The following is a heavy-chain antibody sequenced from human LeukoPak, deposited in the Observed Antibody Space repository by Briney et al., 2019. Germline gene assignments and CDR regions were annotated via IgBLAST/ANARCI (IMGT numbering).Heavy chain of an antibody. D-gene: IGHD3-3*01. CDR3: ARGPGWSHQNYYMDV. CDR2: INHSGST. Sequence: SETLSLTCAVYGGSFSGYYWSWIRQPPGKGLEWIGEINHSGSTNYNPSLKSRVTISVDTSKNQFSLKLSSVTAADTAVYYCARGPGWSHQNYYMDVWGKGTTVTVSS. CDR1: GGSFSGYY. V-gene: IGHV4-34*01. J-gene: IGHJ6*03.